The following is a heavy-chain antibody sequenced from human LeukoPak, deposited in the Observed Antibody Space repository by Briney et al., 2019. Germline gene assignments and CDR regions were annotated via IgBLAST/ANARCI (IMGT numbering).Heavy chain of an antibody. CDR1: GVTFSSYA. Sequence: PGGSLRLSCAASGVTFSSYAMSWVRQAPGKGLEWVSAISGSGGSTYYADSVKGRFTISRDNAKNTLYLQMNSLRAEDTAVYYCASASSHRIAAGGDYWGQGTLVTVSS. V-gene: IGHV3-23*01. D-gene: IGHD6-13*01. J-gene: IGHJ4*02. CDR3: ASASSHRIAAGGDY. CDR2: ISGSGGST.